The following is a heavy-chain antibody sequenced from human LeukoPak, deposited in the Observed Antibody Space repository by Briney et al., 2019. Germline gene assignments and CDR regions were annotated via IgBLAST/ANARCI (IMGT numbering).Heavy chain of an antibody. CDR3: AKLLYYYDSSQPY. D-gene: IGHD3-22*01. J-gene: IGHJ4*02. Sequence: GGSLRLSCAASGFTFSSYAMHWVRQAPGKGLEWVAFISYDGTNRHYADSVRGRFTISRDNSKNTLYLQMNSLRAEDTAVYYCAKLLYYYDSSQPYWGQGTLVTVSS. CDR2: ISYDGTNR. V-gene: IGHV3-30*18. CDR1: GFTFSSYA.